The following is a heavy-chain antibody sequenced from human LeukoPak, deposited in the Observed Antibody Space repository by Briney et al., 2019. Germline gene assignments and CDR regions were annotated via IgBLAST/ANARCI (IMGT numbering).Heavy chain of an antibody. D-gene: IGHD2-15*01. J-gene: IGHJ4*02. CDR3: ARDGGYCSGGTCYSTH. CDR2: IKQDGSEI. CDR1: GFTFSDYW. V-gene: IGHV3-7*03. Sequence: PGGSLRLSCAASGFTFSDYWMTWVRQAPAKALEWVANIKQDGSEIHYVDSVKGRFTISRDNAKNSLYLQMNCLRAEDTAVYYCARDGGYCSGGTCYSTHWGQGTLVTVSS.